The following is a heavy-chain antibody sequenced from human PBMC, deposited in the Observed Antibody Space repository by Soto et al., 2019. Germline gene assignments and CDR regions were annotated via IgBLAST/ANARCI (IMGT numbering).Heavy chain of an antibody. J-gene: IGHJ6*02. Sequence: SVKVCCKASGGTFSSYAISWVRQAPGQGLEWMGGIIPIFGTANYAQKFQGRVTITADESTSTAYMELSSLRPEDTAVYYCARSITIFGVVKEGYYYGMDVWGQGTTVTVSS. D-gene: IGHD3-3*01. CDR1: GGTFSSYA. CDR3: ARSITIFGVVKEGYYYGMDV. V-gene: IGHV1-69*13. CDR2: IIPIFGTA.